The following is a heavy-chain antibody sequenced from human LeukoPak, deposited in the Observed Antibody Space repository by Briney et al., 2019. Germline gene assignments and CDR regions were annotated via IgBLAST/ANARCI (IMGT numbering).Heavy chain of an antibody. CDR2: ISAYNGNT. J-gene: IGHJ4*02. CDR1: GYTFTSYG. D-gene: IGHD1-26*01. Sequence: GASVKVSCKASGYTFTSYGISWVRQSPGQGLEWMGWISAYNGNTNYAQKLQGRVTMTTDTSTSTAYMELRSLRSDDTAVYYCARDTVVLVGATSFDFWGQGTLVTVSS. V-gene: IGHV1-18*01. CDR3: ARDTVVLVGATSFDF.